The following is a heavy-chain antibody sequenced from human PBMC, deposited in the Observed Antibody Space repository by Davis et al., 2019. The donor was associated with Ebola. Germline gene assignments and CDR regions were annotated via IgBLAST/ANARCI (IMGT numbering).Heavy chain of an antibody. Sequence: GESLKISCAASGFTFSDYYMSWIRQAPGKGLEWVSYISSSGSTIYYADSVKGRFTISRDNAKNSLYLQMNSLRAEDTAVYYCARDGSYYDFWSGYFDVWGQGTTVTVSS. D-gene: IGHD3-3*01. J-gene: IGHJ6*02. V-gene: IGHV3-11*01. CDR1: GFTFSDYY. CDR3: ARDGSYYDFWSGYFDV. CDR2: ISSSGSTI.